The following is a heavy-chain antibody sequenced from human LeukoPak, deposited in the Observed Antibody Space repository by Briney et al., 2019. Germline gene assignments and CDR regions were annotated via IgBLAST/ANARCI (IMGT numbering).Heavy chain of an antibody. J-gene: IGHJ4*02. D-gene: IGHD4-17*01. V-gene: IGHV4-39*07. CDR3: ARAVTKGDFDY. CDR1: GGSISSSSYY. CDR2: IYYSGST. Sequence: PSETLSLTCTVSGGSISSSSYYWGWIRQPPGKGLEWIGSIYYSGSTYYNPSLKSRVTISVDTSKNQFSLKLSSVTAADTAVYYCARAVTKGDFDYWGQGTLVTVSS.